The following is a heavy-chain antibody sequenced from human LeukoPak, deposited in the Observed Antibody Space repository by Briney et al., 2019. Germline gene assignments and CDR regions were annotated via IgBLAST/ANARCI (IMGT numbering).Heavy chain of an antibody. CDR1: GFTFSSYG. J-gene: IGHJ3*02. Sequence: GGSLRLSCAASGFTFSSYGMHWVRQAPGKGLKWVAVISYDGSNKYYADSVKGRFTISRDNSKNTLYLQMNSLRAEDTAVYYCASAYYYDNDAFDIWGQGTMVTVSS. D-gene: IGHD3-22*01. CDR2: ISYDGSNK. CDR3: ASAYYYDNDAFDI. V-gene: IGHV3-30*03.